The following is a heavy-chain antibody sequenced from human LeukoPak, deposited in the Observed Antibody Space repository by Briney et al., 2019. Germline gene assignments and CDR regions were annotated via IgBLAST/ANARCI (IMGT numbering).Heavy chain of an antibody. V-gene: IGHV5-51*01. CDR2: IYLGDSKT. CDR3: ARHPSYTRGWPLDF. CDR1: GFSFTNSW. Sequence: GESLKISCRGSGFSFTNSWIGWVRQMPGKGLEWMGIIYLGDSKTRYSPSFQGQVTISVDKSINTAFLQWSSLRASDTAIYYCARHPSYTRGWPLDFWGQGTLVTVPS. J-gene: IGHJ4*02. D-gene: IGHD6-19*01.